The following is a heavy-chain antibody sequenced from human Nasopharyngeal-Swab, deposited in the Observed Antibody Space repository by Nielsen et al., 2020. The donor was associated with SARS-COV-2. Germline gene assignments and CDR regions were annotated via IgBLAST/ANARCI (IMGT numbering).Heavy chain of an antibody. CDR2: ISSSSSYI. D-gene: IGHD5-18*01. CDR1: GFTFSSYS. J-gene: IGHJ4*02. Sequence: GESLKISCAASGFTFSSYSMSWVRQAPGKGLEWVSSISSSSSYIYYADSVKGRFTISRDNAKNSLYLQMNSLRAEDTAVYYCARTGYSYGLDYWGQGTLVTVSS. CDR3: ARTGYSYGLDY. V-gene: IGHV3-21*01.